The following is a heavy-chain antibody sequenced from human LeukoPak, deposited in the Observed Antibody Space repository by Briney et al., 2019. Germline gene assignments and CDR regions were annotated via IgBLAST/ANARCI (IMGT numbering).Heavy chain of an antibody. D-gene: IGHD2-21*01. CDR1: DGSISSSSFY. V-gene: IGHV4-39*01. CDR2: ISYGGST. CDR3: ARQALWFFDH. J-gene: IGHJ4*02. Sequence: SETLSLTCIVSDGSISSSSFYWAWIRQPPGRGLEWIGSISYGGSTYYSPSLESRVTISVDTSKNQFSLKLSSVTAADTAVYYCARQALWFFDHWGQGTLVTVSS.